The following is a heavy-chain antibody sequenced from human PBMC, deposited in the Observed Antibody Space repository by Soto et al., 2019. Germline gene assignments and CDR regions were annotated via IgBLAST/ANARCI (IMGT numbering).Heavy chain of an antibody. D-gene: IGHD3-3*01. J-gene: IGHJ3*02. CDR2: INPNTGDT. CDR3: ARGPSSGAFDI. Sequence: QVQLEQSGAEVKKPGDAVKVSCKASGYTFTAYWLHWLRQAPGQGLEWMAWINPNTGDTGFAQKFQGRVTMTRDTSIRTAYMEVSSLRPEDTAVYYCARGPSSGAFDIWGQGTMVSVSS. V-gene: IGHV1-2*02. CDR1: GYTFTAYW.